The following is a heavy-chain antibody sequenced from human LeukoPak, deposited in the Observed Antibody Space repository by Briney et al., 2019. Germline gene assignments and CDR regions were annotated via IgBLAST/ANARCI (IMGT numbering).Heavy chain of an antibody. CDR2: ISGSGGST. D-gene: IGHD2-2*01. Sequence: GGSLRLSCAASGFTFSSYAMSWVHQAPGKGLEWVSAISGSGGSTYYADSVKGRFTISRDNSKNTLYLQMNSLRAEDTAVYYCAKNLVVVPAADDYWGQGTLVTVSS. CDR1: GFTFSSYA. V-gene: IGHV3-23*01. J-gene: IGHJ4*02. CDR3: AKNLVVVPAADDY.